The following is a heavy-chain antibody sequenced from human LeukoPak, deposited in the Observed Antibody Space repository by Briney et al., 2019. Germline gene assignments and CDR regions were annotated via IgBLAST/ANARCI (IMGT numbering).Heavy chain of an antibody. CDR2: IYYSGST. V-gene: IGHV4-59*08. CDR3: ARQLMVRGVFDY. D-gene: IGHD3-10*01. J-gene: IGHJ4*02. Sequence: SETLSLTCTVSGGSISSYYWSWIRQPPGKGLEWIGYIYYSGSTNYNPSLKSRVTISVDTSKNQFSLKLSSVTAADTAVYYCARQLMVRGVFDYWGQGTLVTVSS. CDR1: GGSISSYY.